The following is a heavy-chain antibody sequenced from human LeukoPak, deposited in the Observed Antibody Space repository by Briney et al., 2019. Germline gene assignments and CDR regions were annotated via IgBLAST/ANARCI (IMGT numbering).Heavy chain of an antibody. Sequence: GGSLRLSCAASGFTFSSYAMHWVRQAPGKGLEWVAVISYDGSNKYYADSVKGRFTISRDNSKNTLYLQMNSLRAEDTAVYYCARPYSSGWSRYFQHWGQGTLVTVSS. J-gene: IGHJ1*01. CDR1: GFTFSSYA. CDR2: ISYDGSNK. CDR3: ARPYSSGWSRYFQH. V-gene: IGHV3-30-3*01. D-gene: IGHD6-19*01.